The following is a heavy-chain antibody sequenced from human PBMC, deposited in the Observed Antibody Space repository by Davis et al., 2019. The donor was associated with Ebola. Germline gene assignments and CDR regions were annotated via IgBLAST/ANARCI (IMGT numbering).Heavy chain of an antibody. CDR2: ISAYNGNT. Sequence: ASVKVSCKASGYTFTSYGISWVRQAPGQGLEWMGWISAYNGNTNYAQKLQGRVTMTTDTSTSTAYMELRSLRAEDTAVYYCARGTFVVPTALPSYFYYYMDVWGKGTTVTVSS. J-gene: IGHJ6*03. V-gene: IGHV1-18*01. D-gene: IGHD2-2*01. CDR3: ARGTFVVPTALPSYFYYYMDV. CDR1: GYTFTSYG.